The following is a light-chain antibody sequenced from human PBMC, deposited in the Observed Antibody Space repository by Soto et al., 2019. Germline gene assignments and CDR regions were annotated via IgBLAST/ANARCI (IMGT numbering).Light chain of an antibody. V-gene: IGLV2-23*02. CDR2: EAN. Sequence: QSALTQPASVSGSPGQSITISCAGTSSDVGGYNLVSWYQQHPGKAPKLMIYEANKRPSGVSTRFSASKSGNTASLTISGLQAEDEADYYCCSYAGYSTFVFGGGTKLTVL. CDR1: SSDVGGYNL. CDR3: CSYAGYSTFV. J-gene: IGLJ2*01.